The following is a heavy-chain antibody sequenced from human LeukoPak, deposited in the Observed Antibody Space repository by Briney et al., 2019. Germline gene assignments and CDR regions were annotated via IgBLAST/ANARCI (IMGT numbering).Heavy chain of an antibody. CDR1: GYSFTSYC. V-gene: IGHV5-51*01. D-gene: IGHD3-10*01. Sequence: GESLKISCKGSGYSFTSYCIGWVRQMPGKGLEWMGIIYPGDSDTRYSPSFQGQVTISADKSISTAYLQWSSLKASDTAMYYCARREGYYYGSGSYVPYWFDPWGQGTLVTVSS. CDR3: ARREGYYYGSGSYVPYWFDP. CDR2: IYPGDSDT. J-gene: IGHJ5*02.